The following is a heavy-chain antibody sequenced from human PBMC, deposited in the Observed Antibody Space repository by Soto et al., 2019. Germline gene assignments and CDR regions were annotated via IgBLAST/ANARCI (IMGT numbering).Heavy chain of an antibody. V-gene: IGHV4-59*01. D-gene: IGHD2-15*01. J-gene: IGHJ4*02. CDR1: GGSISSYY. Sequence: LSETLSLTCTVSGGSISSYYWSWIRQPPGKGMDWIGYIYYSGSTNYNPSLKSRVTISVDTSKNQFSLKLSSVTAADTAVYYCAIVVLRYCSGGSCYPQAFDYWGQGTLVTVSS. CDR3: AIVVLRYCSGGSCYPQAFDY. CDR2: IYYSGST.